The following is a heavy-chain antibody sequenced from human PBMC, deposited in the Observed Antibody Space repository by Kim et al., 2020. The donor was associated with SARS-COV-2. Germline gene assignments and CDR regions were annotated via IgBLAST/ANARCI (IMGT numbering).Heavy chain of an antibody. V-gene: IGHV4-59*13. CDR1: GGSISSYY. CDR3: ARDQRKYYGILTGVLYYYDYYGMDV. Sequence: SETLSLTCTVSGGSISSYYWSWIRQPPGKGLEWIGYIYYSGSTNYNPSLKSRVTISVDTSKHQFSLKLSSVTAADTAVYYCARDQRKYYGILTGVLYYYDYYGMDVWGQGTTVTVSS. J-gene: IGHJ6*02. CDR2: IYYSGST. D-gene: IGHD3-9*01.